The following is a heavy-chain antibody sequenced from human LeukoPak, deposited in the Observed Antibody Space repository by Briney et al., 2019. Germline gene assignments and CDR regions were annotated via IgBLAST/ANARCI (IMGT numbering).Heavy chain of an antibody. D-gene: IGHD2-21*02. CDR3: ARGGRLNDY. J-gene: IGHJ4*02. CDR2: ISSDGSNK. Sequence: GGSLRLSCVASGFTFSSYGMHWVRQAPGKGLEWVAVISSDGSNKYYADSVKGRFTISRDDSKNTLYLQVNSLRADDTAVYYCARGGRLNDYWGQGTLVTVSS. CDR1: GFTFSSYG. V-gene: IGHV3-30*03.